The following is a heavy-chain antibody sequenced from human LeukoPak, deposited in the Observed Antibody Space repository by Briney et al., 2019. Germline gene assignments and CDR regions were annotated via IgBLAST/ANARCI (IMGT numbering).Heavy chain of an antibody. CDR1: GFTVSSNY. Sequence: GGSLTLSCAASGFTVSSNYMSWVRQAPGKGLEWVSVIYSVGSTYYADSVKGRFTISRDNSKNTLYLQMNSLRAEDTAVYYCARDQWDYYDSSGLGAFDIWGQGTMVTVSS. D-gene: IGHD3-22*01. J-gene: IGHJ3*02. CDR2: IYSVGST. CDR3: ARDQWDYYDSSGLGAFDI. V-gene: IGHV3-66*01.